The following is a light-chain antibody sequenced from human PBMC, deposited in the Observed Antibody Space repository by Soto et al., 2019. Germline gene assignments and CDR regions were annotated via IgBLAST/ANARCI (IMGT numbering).Light chain of an antibody. V-gene: IGLV1-40*01. Sequence: QSVLTQPPSVSGAPGQRVTISCTGSSSNIGAQYNVHWYQQLPGTAPKLLIYANSNRPSGVPDRFSGSKSGTSASLAITGLQAEDEADYHCQSYDSSLSAWVFGGGTKLTVL. CDR1: SSNIGAQYN. J-gene: IGLJ2*01. CDR2: ANS. CDR3: QSYDSSLSAWV.